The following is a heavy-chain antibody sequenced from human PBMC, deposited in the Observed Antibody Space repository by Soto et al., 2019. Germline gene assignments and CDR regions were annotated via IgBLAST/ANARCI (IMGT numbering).Heavy chain of an antibody. CDR3: AKDDVAGDGLWLVSD. J-gene: IGHJ4*02. CDR2: MTGSGNTI. Sequence: GGSLRLSCAASGFTFSSYAIIWVRQAPGKGQEWVSGMTGSGNTIEYADSVKGRFSISRDNSKNAVYLQMNSLRAEDTAMYYCAKDDVAGDGLWLVSDWGQGTLVTVSS. V-gene: IGHV3-23*01. D-gene: IGHD2-21*02. CDR1: GFTFSSYA.